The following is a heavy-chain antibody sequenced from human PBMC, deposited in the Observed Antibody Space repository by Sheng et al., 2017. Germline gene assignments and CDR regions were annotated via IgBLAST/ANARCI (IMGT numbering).Heavy chain of an antibody. CDR2: ISGSGGNT. J-gene: IGHJ4*02. Sequence: EVQLVESGGGLVQPGGSLRLSCAASGFTFSNYAMSWVRQAPGKGLEWVSAISGSGGNTYYADSVKGRFTISRDNSKNTLFLQMNSLRAEDTAIYYCARARSGWITGYWGQGTLVTVSS. V-gene: IGHV3-23*04. D-gene: IGHD6-19*01. CDR3: ARARSGWITGY. CDR1: GFTFSNYA.